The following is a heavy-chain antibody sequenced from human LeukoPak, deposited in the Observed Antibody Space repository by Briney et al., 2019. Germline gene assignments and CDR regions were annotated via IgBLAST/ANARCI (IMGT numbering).Heavy chain of an antibody. CDR3: ARDNSSWDYYFDY. D-gene: IGHD6-13*01. CDR2: ISYDGSNK. J-gene: IGHJ4*02. V-gene: IGHV3-30*03. Sequence: GGSLRLSCAASGFTFSSYGMHWVRQAPGKGLEWVAVISYDGSNKYYADSVKGRFTISRDNSKNTLYLQMNSLRAEDTAVYYCARDNSSWDYYFDYWGQGTLVTVSS. CDR1: GFTFSSYG.